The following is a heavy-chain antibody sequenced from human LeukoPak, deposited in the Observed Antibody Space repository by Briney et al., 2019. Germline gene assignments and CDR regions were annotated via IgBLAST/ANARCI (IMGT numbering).Heavy chain of an antibody. J-gene: IGHJ4*02. CDR1: GLIFRNFW. D-gene: IGHD3-22*01. Sequence: GGSLRLSCAASGLIFRNFWMHWVRQAPGKGLVWVSRINTNGSYISYADSVKGRFTISRDNAKNTLYLQMNSLRVDDTAVYYCAKDSGPYTSGYYGHWGQGTLVTVSS. CDR3: AKDSGPYTSGYYGH. CDR2: INTNGSYI. V-gene: IGHV3-74*01.